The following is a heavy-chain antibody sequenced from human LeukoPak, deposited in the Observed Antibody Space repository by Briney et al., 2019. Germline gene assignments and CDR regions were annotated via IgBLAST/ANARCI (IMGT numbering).Heavy chain of an antibody. Sequence: GGSLRLSCAASGFTFSSYSMNWVRQAPGKGLEWVSSISSSSSYIYYADSVKGRFTISRDNAKNSLYLRMNSLRAEDTAVYYCASVRVYGSGSPDWFDPWGQGTLVTVSS. CDR3: ASVRVYGSGSPDWFDP. V-gene: IGHV3-21*01. D-gene: IGHD3-10*01. CDR1: GFTFSSYS. J-gene: IGHJ5*02. CDR2: ISSSSSYI.